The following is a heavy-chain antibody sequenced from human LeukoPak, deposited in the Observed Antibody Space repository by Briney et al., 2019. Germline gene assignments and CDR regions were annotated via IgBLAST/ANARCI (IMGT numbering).Heavy chain of an antibody. CDR3: ARDLALTGWNWFDP. V-gene: IGHV4-39*07. CDR1: GGSISSSSYY. CDR2: IYYSGST. D-gene: IGHD3-9*01. J-gene: IGHJ5*02. Sequence: PSETLSLTCTVSGGSISSSSYYWGWIRQPPGKGLEWIGSIYYSGSTYYSPSLKSRVTISLDTSRNQFSLKLNSVTAADTAVYYCARDLALTGWNWFDPWGQGTLVTVPS.